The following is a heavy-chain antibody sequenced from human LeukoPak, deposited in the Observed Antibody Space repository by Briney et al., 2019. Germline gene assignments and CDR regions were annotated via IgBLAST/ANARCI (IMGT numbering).Heavy chain of an antibody. CDR3: ARLSPYSSSWYFLDY. CDR1: GYTFTSYA. V-gene: IGHV1-3*01. D-gene: IGHD6-13*01. Sequence: ASVKVSCKASGYTFTSYAMHWVRQAPGQRLEWMGWINAGNGNTKYSQKFQGRVTITRDTSASTAYMGLSSLRSEDTAVYYCARLSPYSSSWYFLDYWGQGTLVTVSS. J-gene: IGHJ4*02. CDR2: INAGNGNT.